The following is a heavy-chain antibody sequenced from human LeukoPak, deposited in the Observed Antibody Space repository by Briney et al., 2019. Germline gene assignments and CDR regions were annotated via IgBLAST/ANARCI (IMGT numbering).Heavy chain of an antibody. J-gene: IGHJ4*02. CDR1: GFTFSSYG. V-gene: IGHV3-30*03. D-gene: IGHD3-22*01. CDR2: ISYDGSNK. CDR3: ARINMIVVVGGDY. Sequence: SGGSLRLSCAASGFTFSSYGMHWVRQAPGKGLEWVAVISYDGSNKYYADSVKGRFTISRDNSKNTLYLQMNSLRVEDTAVYYCARINMIVVVGGDYWGQGTLVTVSS.